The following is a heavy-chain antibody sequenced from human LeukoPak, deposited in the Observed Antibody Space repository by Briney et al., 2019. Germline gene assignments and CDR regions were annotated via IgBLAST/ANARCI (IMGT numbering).Heavy chain of an antibody. D-gene: IGHD2/OR15-2a*01. V-gene: IGHV4-59*01. CDR1: GGSISTYY. CDR2: IYYSGST. CDR3: ARGATSLSYFDS. J-gene: IGHJ4*02. Sequence: PSETLSLTCTVSGGSISTYYWSWIRQPPGKGLEWIGYIYYSGSTNYNPSLKSRVTISVDTSKTPFSLKLSSVTAADTAVYYCARGATSLSYFDSRGQGTLVTVSS.